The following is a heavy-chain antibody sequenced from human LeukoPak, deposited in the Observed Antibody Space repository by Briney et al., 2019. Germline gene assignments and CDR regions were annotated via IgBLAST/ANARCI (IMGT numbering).Heavy chain of an antibody. Sequence: GGSLRLSCAASGFTFSSYWMHWVRQAPGKGLVWVSRINSDGSSTSYADSVKGRFTISRDNAKNTLYLQMNSLRAEDTAVYYCARDPDSSGWPYYYYYYGMDVWGQGTTVTVSS. D-gene: IGHD6-19*01. V-gene: IGHV3-74*01. J-gene: IGHJ6*02. CDR3: ARDPDSSGWPYYYYYYGMDV. CDR1: GFTFSSYW. CDR2: INSDGSST.